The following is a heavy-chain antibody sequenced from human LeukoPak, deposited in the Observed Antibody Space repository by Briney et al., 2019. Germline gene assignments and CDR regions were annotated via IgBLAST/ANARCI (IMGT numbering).Heavy chain of an antibody. CDR3: ARPSCSSTSCYIFDY. J-gene: IGHJ4*02. D-gene: IGHD2-2*02. CDR1: GFTFSTYA. Sequence: GKSLRLSCAASGFTFSTYAMHWVRQAPGKGLEWVAVISYDGSNKYYADSVKGRFTISRDNSKNTLYLQMNSLRPEDTAVYCCARPSCSSTSCYIFDYWGQGTLVTVSS. V-gene: IGHV3-30-3*01. CDR2: ISYDGSNK.